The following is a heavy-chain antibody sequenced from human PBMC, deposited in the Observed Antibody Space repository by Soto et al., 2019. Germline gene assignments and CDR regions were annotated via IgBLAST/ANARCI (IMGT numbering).Heavy chain of an antibody. J-gene: IGHJ4*02. CDR2: IYSGGST. CDR3: ARDPWAADY. CDR1: GFTVSTKY. Sequence: EVQLVESGGGLVQPGGSLRLSCAASGFTVSTKYMSWVRQAPGKGLEWVSVIYSGGSTFYEDSVRDRFTISRDNSKNTGNLQMNSRRAEDTAVYYCARDPWAADYWGQGTLVTVSS. V-gene: IGHV3-66*01. D-gene: IGHD3-16*01.